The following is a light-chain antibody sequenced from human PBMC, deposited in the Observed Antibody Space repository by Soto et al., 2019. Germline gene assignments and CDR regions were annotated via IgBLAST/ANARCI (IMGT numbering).Light chain of an antibody. V-gene: IGKV3-20*01. CDR1: QSVSSFY. CDR2: GAS. CDR3: QLYDNSLYT. Sequence: EIVLTQSPGTLSLSPGERATLSCRASQSVSSFYLAWYQQRAGQAPRLLIYGASTRATGIPDRFSGSGSGTDFILTISRLEPEDFAVYYCQLYDNSLYTFGQGTNLDIK. J-gene: IGKJ2*01.